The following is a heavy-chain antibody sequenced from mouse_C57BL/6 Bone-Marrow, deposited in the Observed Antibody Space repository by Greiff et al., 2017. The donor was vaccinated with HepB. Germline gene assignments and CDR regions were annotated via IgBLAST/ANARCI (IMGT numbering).Heavy chain of an antibody. CDR1: GYTFTSYW. J-gene: IGHJ4*01. V-gene: IGHV1-64*01. CDR2: IHPNSGST. Sequence: QVQLKQPGAELVKPGASVKLSCKASGYTFTSYWMHWVKQRPGQGLEWIGMIHPNSGSTNYNEKFKSKATLTVDKSSSTAYMQLSSLTSEDSAVYYCSGRRPPSMDYWGQGTAVTVSS. CDR3: SGRRPPSMDY.